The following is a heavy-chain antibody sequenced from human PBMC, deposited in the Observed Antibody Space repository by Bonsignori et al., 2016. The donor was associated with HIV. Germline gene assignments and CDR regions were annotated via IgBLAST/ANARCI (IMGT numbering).Heavy chain of an antibody. V-gene: IGHV1-46*01. CDR3: ARSRDGYKSNDY. CDR1: GYTFTSYY. J-gene: IGHJ4*02. CDR2: IDPSGGTT. Sequence: ASVKVSCKASGYTFTSYYMHWVRQAPGQGLEWMGIIDPSGGTTTYAQKFQGRVTMTRDTSTTTDYMEMSSLRSEDTAVYYCARSRDGYKSNDYWGQGTLVTVSS. D-gene: IGHD5-24*01.